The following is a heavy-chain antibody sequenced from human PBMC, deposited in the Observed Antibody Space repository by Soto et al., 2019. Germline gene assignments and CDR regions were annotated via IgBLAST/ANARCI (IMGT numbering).Heavy chain of an antibody. D-gene: IGHD3-3*01. CDR1: GGSISSGGYY. J-gene: IGHJ4*02. Sequence: QVQLQESGPGLVKPSQTLSLTCTVSGGSISSGGYYWSWIRQHPGKGLEWIGYIYYSGSTYYNPSIKSRVTISVDTSKNQFSLKLSSVTAADTAVYYCAREVITIFGVVIISGYFDYWGQGTLVTVSS. CDR3: AREVITIFGVVIISGYFDY. V-gene: IGHV4-31*03. CDR2: IYYSGST.